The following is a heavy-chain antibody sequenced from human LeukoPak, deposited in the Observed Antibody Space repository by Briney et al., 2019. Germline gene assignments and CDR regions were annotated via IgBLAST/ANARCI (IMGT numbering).Heavy chain of an antibody. Sequence: GGSLRLSCAASGFTFSNYGMHWVRQAPGKGLEWVACIWYDGSNKYNADSVKGRFTISRDNSKNTLYLQMNSLRAEDTAVYYCARDGHIVGAKAFDYWGQGTLVTVSS. J-gene: IGHJ4*02. CDR2: IWYDGSNK. D-gene: IGHD1-26*01. CDR3: ARDGHIVGAKAFDY. CDR1: GFTFSNYG. V-gene: IGHV3-30*02.